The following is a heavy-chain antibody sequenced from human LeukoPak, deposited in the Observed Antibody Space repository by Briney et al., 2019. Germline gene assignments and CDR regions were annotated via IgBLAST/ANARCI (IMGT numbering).Heavy chain of an antibody. CDR2: IYYTGST. CDR3: ARQGGSGRAFDY. Sequence: PSETLSLTCSVSGASTSGGTFYWGWIRQPPGKGLEWIGSIYYTGSTYDNPSLKSRVTISVDTSKNQFSLKLSSVTAADTAVYYCARQGGSGRAFDYWAHGTLVTVSS. V-gene: IGHV4-39*01. D-gene: IGHD1-26*01. J-gene: IGHJ4*01. CDR1: GASTSGGTFY.